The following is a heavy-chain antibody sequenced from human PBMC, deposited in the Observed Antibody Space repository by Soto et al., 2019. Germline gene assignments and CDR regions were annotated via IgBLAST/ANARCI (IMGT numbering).Heavy chain of an antibody. Sequence: SETLSLTCSVSGDSMSSGTYHWDWIRQPPGKGLEWIGTIYYSGTTHYHPSLQSRVTVSADTSKNQFSLSLSSVTAADTAVYYCARLNGYCVSTGCHGYYGMDVWGQGTTVTVSS. CDR3: ARLNGYCVSTGCHGYYGMDV. CDR1: GDSMSSGTYH. V-gene: IGHV4-39*01. D-gene: IGHD2-2*03. CDR2: IYYSGTT. J-gene: IGHJ6*02.